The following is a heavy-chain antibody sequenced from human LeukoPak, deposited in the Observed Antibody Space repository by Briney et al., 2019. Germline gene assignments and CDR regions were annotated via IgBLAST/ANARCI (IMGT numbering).Heavy chain of an antibody. CDR3: ARGYSSGWPPGY. J-gene: IGHJ4*02. Sequence: PSETLSLTCAVYGGSFSGYYWSWIRQPPGKGLEWIGEINHSGSTNYNPSLKSRVTISVDTSKNQFSLKLSSVTAADTAVYYCARGYSSGWPPGYWGQGTLVTVSS. CDR1: GGSFSGYY. D-gene: IGHD6-19*01. V-gene: IGHV4-34*01. CDR2: INHSGST.